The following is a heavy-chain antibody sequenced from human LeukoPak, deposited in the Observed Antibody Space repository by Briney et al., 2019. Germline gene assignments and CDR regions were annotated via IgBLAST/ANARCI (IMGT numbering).Heavy chain of an antibody. CDR3: ASQIAVAVCFDY. CDR1: GGSISSYY. V-gene: IGHV4-59*08. Sequence: PSETLSLTCTVSGGSISSYYWSWIRQPPGKGLEWIGYIYYSGSTNYNPSLKSRVTISVDTSKNQFSLKLSSVTAADTAVYYCASQIAVAVCFDYWGQGTLVTVSS. J-gene: IGHJ4*02. D-gene: IGHD6-19*01. CDR2: IYYSGST.